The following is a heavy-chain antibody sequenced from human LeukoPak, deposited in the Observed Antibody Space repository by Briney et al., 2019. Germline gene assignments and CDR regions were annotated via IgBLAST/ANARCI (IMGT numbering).Heavy chain of an antibody. CDR1: GYTFTSYY. CDR2: INTSGGST. D-gene: IGHD2-15*01. CDR3: ARGKYRQLPLDYAFDI. Sequence: ASVKVSCKASGYTFTSYYMHWVRQAPGQGLEWMGIINTSGGSTSYAQKLQGRVTMTRDTSTSTVYMELSSLRSEDTAVYYCARGKYRQLPLDYAFDIWGQGTMVTVSS. J-gene: IGHJ3*02. V-gene: IGHV1-46*01.